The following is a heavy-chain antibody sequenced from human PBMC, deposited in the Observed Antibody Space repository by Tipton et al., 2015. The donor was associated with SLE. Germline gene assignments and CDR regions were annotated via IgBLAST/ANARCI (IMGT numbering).Heavy chain of an antibody. V-gene: IGHV4-38-2*02. CDR2: IYHSGYT. Sequence: TLSLTCTISGSSITSGYYWGWIRQPPGKGLEWIGSIYHSGYTYYNPSLKSRVTLSVDTSNNQFSLKLNSMTAADTAVYYCARDVQESTVTTTFDIWGQGTMVTVS. CDR3: ARDVQESTVTTTFDI. CDR1: GSSITSGYY. J-gene: IGHJ3*02. D-gene: IGHD4-17*01.